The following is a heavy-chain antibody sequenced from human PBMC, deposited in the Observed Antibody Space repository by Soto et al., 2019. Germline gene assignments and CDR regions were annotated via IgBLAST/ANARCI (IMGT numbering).Heavy chain of an antibody. Sequence: GGSLRLSCAASGFTFSTYAMNWVRQAPGKGLEWVAVISYDGSNKYYADSVKGRFTISRDNSKNTLYLQMNSLRAEDTAVYYCSTDPPSYYDFRSGSYWGQGTLVTVSS. V-gene: IGHV3-30*03. CDR1: GFTFSTYA. CDR3: STDPPSYYDFRSGSY. D-gene: IGHD3-3*01. J-gene: IGHJ4*02. CDR2: ISYDGSNK.